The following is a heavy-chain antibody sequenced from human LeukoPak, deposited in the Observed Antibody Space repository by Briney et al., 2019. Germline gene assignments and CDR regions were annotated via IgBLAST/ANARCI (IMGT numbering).Heavy chain of an antibody. CDR3: ARMTTAVTTLGY. V-gene: IGHV4-61*01. CDR1: GGSISRSSYY. CDR2: IFHSGST. D-gene: IGHD4-11*01. J-gene: IGHJ4*02. Sequence: SETLSLTCTVSGGSISRSSYYWSWIRQPPGKGLEWIGYIFHSGSTNYNPSLKSRVTMSIDTSKNQFSLKLTSVTAADTATYYCARMTTAVTTLGYWGQGTLVTVSS.